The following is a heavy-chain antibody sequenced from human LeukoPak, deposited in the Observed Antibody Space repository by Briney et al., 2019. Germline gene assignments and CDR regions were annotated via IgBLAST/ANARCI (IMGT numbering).Heavy chain of an antibody. CDR1: GFTVSSSF. CDR2: IHRDDKT. J-gene: IGHJ4*02. D-gene: IGHD2-21*01. Sequence: GGSLRLSCAASGFTVSSSFIYWVRRAPGKGLEWVSFIHRDDKTYYADSVKGRFTMSRDSSKNTLYLPMNSLGADDTAGYYCAREVIRTPSYFDYWGQGILVTVSS. V-gene: IGHV3-53*01. CDR3: AREVIRTPSYFDY.